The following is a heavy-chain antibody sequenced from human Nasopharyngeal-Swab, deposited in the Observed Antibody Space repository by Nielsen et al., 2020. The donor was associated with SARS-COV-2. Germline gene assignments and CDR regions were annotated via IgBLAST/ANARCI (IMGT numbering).Heavy chain of an antibody. CDR2: ISAYNGNT. D-gene: IGHD6-13*01. CDR1: GYIFTSYG. J-gene: IGHJ6*03. CDR3: GRVKAAGTSFYYYYHMDV. Sequence: ASVKVSCKASGYIFTSYGISWVRQAPGLGLEWMGWISAYNGNTKYARNLQGRVTMTTDTSTSTAYMELRSLRSDDTAVYYCGRVKAAGTSFYYYYHMDVWGKGTTVTVSS. V-gene: IGHV1-18*04.